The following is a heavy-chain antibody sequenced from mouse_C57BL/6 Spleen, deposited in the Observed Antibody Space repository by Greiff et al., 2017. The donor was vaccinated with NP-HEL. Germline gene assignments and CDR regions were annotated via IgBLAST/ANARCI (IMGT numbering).Heavy chain of an antibody. J-gene: IGHJ4*01. CDR3: ARKGYYAMDY. CDR1: GYTFTSYW. Sequence: VQLQQSGAELVKPGASVKLSCKASGYTFTSYWMQWVKQRPGQSLEWIGEIDPSDSYTNYNQKFKGKATLTVDTSSSTAYMQLSSLTSEDSAVYYCARKGYYAMDYWGQGTSVTVSS. V-gene: IGHV1-50*01. CDR2: IDPSDSYT.